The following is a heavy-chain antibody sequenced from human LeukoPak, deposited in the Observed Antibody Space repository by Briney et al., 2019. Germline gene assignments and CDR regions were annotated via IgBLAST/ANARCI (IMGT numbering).Heavy chain of an antibody. V-gene: IGHV4-61*02. Sequence: KPSRTLSLTCTVSGASISSGNYYWTWIRQPAGKGLEWIGRIYISGSTNYNPSLKSRVTISVDTSKNQFSLKLSSVTAADTAVYYCAGIGYYDFWSGYYSGAFDIWGQGTMVTVSS. J-gene: IGHJ3*02. CDR2: IYISGST. D-gene: IGHD3-3*01. CDR3: AGIGYYDFWSGYYSGAFDI. CDR1: GASISSGNYY.